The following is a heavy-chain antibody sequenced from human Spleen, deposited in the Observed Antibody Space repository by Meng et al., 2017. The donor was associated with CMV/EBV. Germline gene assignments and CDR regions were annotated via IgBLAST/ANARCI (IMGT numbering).Heavy chain of an antibody. CDR2: TNSDGSST. V-gene: IGHV3-74*01. CDR3: VQGGCPNGVCYNDPRAFDI. D-gene: IGHD2-8*01. Sequence: FSSYWMHWVRQATGKGLVWVSRTNSDGSSTNYADSVRGRFTVSRDNAKNTLYLQMNSLRAEDTAVYYCVQGGCPNGVCYNDPRAFDIWGQGTMVTVSS. CDR1: FSSYW. J-gene: IGHJ3*02.